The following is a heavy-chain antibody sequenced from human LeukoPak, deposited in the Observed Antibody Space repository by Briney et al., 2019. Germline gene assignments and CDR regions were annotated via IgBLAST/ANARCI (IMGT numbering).Heavy chain of an antibody. Sequence: TGGSLRLSCAASGFTVSDNYMSWVRQAPGKGLGWVSVMYSRGDTYYANSVKGRFTFSRDISKNTLYLQMNGLRTEDTAMYYCARDAPQVPAAGVLASWGQGTLVIVSS. CDR1: GFTVSDNY. J-gene: IGHJ5*02. CDR3: ARDAPQVPAAGVLAS. D-gene: IGHD6-13*01. CDR2: MYSRGDT. V-gene: IGHV3-53*01.